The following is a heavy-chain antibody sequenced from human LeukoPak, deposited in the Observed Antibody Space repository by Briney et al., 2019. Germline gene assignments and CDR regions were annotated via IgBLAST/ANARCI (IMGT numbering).Heavy chain of an antibody. CDR2: ISPNSGGT. V-gene: IGHV1-2*02. J-gene: IGHJ3*02. CDR3: ARGVGINAFDI. CDR1: GYTFSDYY. D-gene: IGHD2-21*01. Sequence: ASVQVSCKVSGYTFSDYYIYWMRQAPGQGLEYMGWISPNSGGTNYAQKFQGRVTMTRDTSISTAYMELSRLISDDTAVYYCARGVGINAFDIWGQGTMVTVSS.